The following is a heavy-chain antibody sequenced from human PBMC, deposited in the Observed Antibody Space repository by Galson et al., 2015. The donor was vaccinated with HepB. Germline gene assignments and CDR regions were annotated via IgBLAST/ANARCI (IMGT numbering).Heavy chain of an antibody. J-gene: IGHJ4*02. CDR3: ARDGGWGSTDY. CDR2: INGDGTVT. D-gene: IGHD2-15*01. CDR1: GFTFSSYA. Sequence: SLRLSCAASGFTFSSYAMHWVRQAPGEGLMFVSLINGDGTVTTYTDSVKGRFTVSRDNAKNTLYLQMHSLRAEDTAIYYCARDGGWGSTDYWGQGTLVTVSS. V-gene: IGHV3-74*01.